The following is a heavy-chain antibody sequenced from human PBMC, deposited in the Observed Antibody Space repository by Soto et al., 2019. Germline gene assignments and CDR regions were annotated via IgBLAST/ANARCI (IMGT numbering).Heavy chain of an antibody. V-gene: IGHV2-26*01. CDR1: GFSLTDTRMG. J-gene: IGHJ4*02. D-gene: IGHD3-22*01. CDR2: IISNDDK. Sequence: ESGPTLGNPTDPLRLTGRVSGFSLTDTRMGVSWIRQAPGKALEWLAHIISNDDKSYSTSLKSRLTISKDTSKSQVVLRMTNMDPVDTGRYYCARALFYSDSDGYYFEFDYWGPGTLVTVSS. CDR3: ARALFYSDSDGYYFEFDY.